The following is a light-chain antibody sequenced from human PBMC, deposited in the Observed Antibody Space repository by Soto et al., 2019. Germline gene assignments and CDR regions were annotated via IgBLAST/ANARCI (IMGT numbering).Light chain of an antibody. CDR3: CLYIVATSYV. Sequence: QSALAQPASVSGSPGQSITISCTGTSGFVGSFILVSWYQQHPGKAPKVMISEGHRRASGVPDPFPGSTSVHSAPLTISGLQAHDEADYYCCLYIVATSYVLGTGPKVNVL. J-gene: IGLJ1*01. CDR2: EGH. CDR1: SGFVGSFIL. V-gene: IGLV2-23*01.